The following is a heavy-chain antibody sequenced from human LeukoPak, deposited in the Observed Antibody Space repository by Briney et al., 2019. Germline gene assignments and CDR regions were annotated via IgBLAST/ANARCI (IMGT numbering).Heavy chain of an antibody. D-gene: IGHD3-16*01. CDR1: GGSIGSSSYY. V-gene: IGHV4-39*07. CDR3: TRGAGWLIDY. J-gene: IGHJ4*02. Sequence: SETLSLTCTVSGGSIGSSSYYWGWIRQPPGKGLEWIGSINYSGSTYYNPSLKSRVTISADTSKNQFSLKLNSLTTADTAVYYCTRGAGWLIDYWGQGILVTVSS. CDR2: INYSGST.